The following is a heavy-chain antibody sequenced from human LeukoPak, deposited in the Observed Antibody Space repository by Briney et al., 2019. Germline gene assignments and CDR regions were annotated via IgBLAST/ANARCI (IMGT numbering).Heavy chain of an antibody. V-gene: IGHV3-23*01. CDR3: ARPGDGFDY. Sequence: GGSLRLSCVASGIKFNIYGMSWVRQAPGKGLEWVSSVGGGNDIHYADSVKGRFTGSRDDAKNTLYLQMNSLRAEDTAVYYCARPGDGFDYWGQGTLVTVSS. CDR1: GIKFNIYG. J-gene: IGHJ4*02. CDR2: VGGGNDI. D-gene: IGHD3-10*01.